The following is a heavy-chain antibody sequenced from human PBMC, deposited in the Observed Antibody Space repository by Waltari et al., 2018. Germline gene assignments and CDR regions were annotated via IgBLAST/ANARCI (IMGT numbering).Heavy chain of an antibody. CDR2: IYPGDSEN. CDR3: ARLPVFWSGYYEYFDY. Sequence: EVQLVQSGAEVKKPGESLKISCKGSGYSFTSYWIGWVRQMPGNGLEWMGIIYPGDSENRYSPSFQGQVTISADKSISTAYLQWSSLKASDTAMYYCARLPVFWSGYYEYFDYWGQGTLVTVSS. J-gene: IGHJ4*02. V-gene: IGHV5-51*01. D-gene: IGHD3-3*01. CDR1: GYSFTSYW.